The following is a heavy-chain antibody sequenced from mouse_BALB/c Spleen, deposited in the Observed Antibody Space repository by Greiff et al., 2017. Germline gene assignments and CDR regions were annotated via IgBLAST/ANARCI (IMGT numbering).Heavy chain of an antibody. J-gene: IGHJ4*01. V-gene: IGHV5-9-4*01. CDR3: ARDRPSMDY. CDR2: ISSGGSYT. Sequence: EVMLVESGGGLVKPGGSLKLSCAASGFTFSSYAMSWVRQSPEKRLEWVAEISSGGSYTYYPDTVTGRFTISRDNAKNTLYLEMSSLRSEDTAMYYCARDRPSMDYWGQGTSVTVSS. CDR1: GFTFSSYA.